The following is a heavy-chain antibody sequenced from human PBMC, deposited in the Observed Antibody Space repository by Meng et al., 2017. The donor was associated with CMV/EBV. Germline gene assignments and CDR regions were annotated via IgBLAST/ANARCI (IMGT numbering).Heavy chain of an antibody. Sequence: QVRLVQYGAEVKKPGASVKVSCKASGYTFTSYYMHWVRQAPGQGLEWMGIINPSGGSTSYAQKFQGRVTMTRDTSTSTVYMELSSLRSEDTAVYYCAREGEGVVAATPHFDYWGQGTLVTVSS. V-gene: IGHV1-46*01. D-gene: IGHD2-15*01. CDR2: INPSGGST. J-gene: IGHJ4*02. CDR3: AREGEGVVAATPHFDY. CDR1: GYTFTSYY.